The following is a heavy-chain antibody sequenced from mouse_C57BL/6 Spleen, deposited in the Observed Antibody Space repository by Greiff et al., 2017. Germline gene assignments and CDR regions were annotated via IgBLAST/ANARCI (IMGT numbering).Heavy chain of an antibody. D-gene: IGHD2-2*01. J-gene: IGHJ1*03. CDR3: TREGGLRRDYWYFDV. V-gene: IGHV5-9-1*02. CDR2: ISSGGDYI. Sequence: EVHLVESGEGLVKPGGSLKLSCAASGFTFSSYAMSWVRQTPEKRLEWVAYISSGGDYIYYADTVKGRFTISRDNARNTLYLQMSSLKSEDTAMYYCTREGGLRRDYWYFDVWGTGTTVTVSS. CDR1: GFTFSSYA.